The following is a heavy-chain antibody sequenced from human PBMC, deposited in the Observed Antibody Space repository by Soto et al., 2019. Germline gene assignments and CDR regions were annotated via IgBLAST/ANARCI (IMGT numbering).Heavy chain of an antibody. Sequence: QVQLQESGPGLVKPSQTLSLTCTVSGGSISSGDYYWSWIRQPPGKGLEWIGYIYYSGSTYYNPSLKSRVTISVDTSKNQFSRKLSSVTAADPAVYYCARGSGSPPRFPPHFDYWGQGTLVTVSS. CDR3: ARGSGSPPRFPPHFDY. CDR1: GGSISSGDYY. J-gene: IGHJ4*02. CDR2: IYYSGST. V-gene: IGHV4-30-4*01. D-gene: IGHD3-3*01.